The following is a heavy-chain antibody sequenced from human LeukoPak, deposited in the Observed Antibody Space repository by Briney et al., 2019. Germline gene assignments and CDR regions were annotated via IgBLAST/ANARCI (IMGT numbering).Heavy chain of an antibody. J-gene: IGHJ4*02. CDR3: AKSGYNRFDY. Sequence: GGSLRLSCAASGFTFSHSAMSWVRQAPGKGLEWVSNISGGDISTFYADSVKGRFTISRDNSKNTLYLQMNSLRADDTAVYFCAKSGYNRFDYWGQGTLVTVSS. D-gene: IGHD5-24*01. CDR2: ISGGDIST. V-gene: IGHV3-23*01. CDR1: GFTFSHSA.